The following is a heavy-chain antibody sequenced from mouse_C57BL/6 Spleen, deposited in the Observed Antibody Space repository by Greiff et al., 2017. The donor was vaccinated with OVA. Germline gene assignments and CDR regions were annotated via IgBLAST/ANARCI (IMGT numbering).Heavy chain of an antibody. CDR1: GYTFTDYY. CDR3: ARGGLGAMDY. J-gene: IGHJ4*01. D-gene: IGHD4-1*01. CDR2: IYPGSGNT. V-gene: IGHV1-76*01. Sequence: QVQLQQSGAELVRPGASVKLSCKASGYTFTDYYINWVKQRPGQGLEWIARIYPGSGNTYYNEKFKGKATLTAEKSSSTAYMQLSSLTSEDSAVYFCARGGLGAMDYWGQGTSVTVSS.